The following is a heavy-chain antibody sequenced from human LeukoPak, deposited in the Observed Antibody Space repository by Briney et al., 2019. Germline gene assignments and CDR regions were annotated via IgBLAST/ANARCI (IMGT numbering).Heavy chain of an antibody. J-gene: IGHJ6*03. V-gene: IGHV4-59*12. D-gene: IGHD6-13*01. CDR1: GGSFSGYY. Sequence: PSETLSLTCAVYGGSFSGYYWSWIRQPPGKGLEWIGYIYYSGSTNYNPSLKSRVTISVDTSKNHFPLKLSSVTAADTAVYYCARDLSSSWPYYYYYYMDVWGKGTTVTVSS. CDR3: ARDLSSSWPYYYYYYMDV. CDR2: IYYSGST.